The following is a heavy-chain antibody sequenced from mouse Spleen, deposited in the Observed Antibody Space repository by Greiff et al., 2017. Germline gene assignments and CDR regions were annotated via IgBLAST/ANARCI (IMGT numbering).Heavy chain of an antibody. Sequence: EVKLVESGGGLVKLGGSLKLSCAASGFTFSSYAMSWVRQTPERRLEWVATISSGGGNTYYPDSVKGRFTISRDNAKNTLYLQMSSLKSEDMAMYYCARGYYYGSSFFDDWGQGTTLTVSS. D-gene: IGHD1-1*01. CDR3: ARGYYYGSSFFDD. V-gene: IGHV5-9*04. CDR2: ISSGGGNT. J-gene: IGHJ2*01. CDR1: GFTFSSYA.